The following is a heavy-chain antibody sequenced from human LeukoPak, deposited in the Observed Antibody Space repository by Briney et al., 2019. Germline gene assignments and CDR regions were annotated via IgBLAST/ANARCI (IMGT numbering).Heavy chain of an antibody. CDR3: ARDGDRRDGYNSCDY. Sequence: GGSLRLSCAASGFTFSSYGMHWVRQAPGKGLVGVAVLWYDGSNKYYADAVKGRFTISRDNSKNTLYLEMNRLRAEDTAVYYCARDGDRRDGYNSCDYWGQGTLVTVSS. CDR2: LWYDGSNK. V-gene: IGHV3-33*01. CDR1: GFTFSSYG. J-gene: IGHJ4*02. D-gene: IGHD5-24*01.